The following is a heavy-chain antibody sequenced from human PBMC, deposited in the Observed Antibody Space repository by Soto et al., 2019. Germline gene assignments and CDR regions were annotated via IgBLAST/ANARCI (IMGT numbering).Heavy chain of an antibody. CDR3: ARDNADYGGNLNAFDI. CDR2: IYYSGST. CDR1: GGSISSYY. V-gene: IGHV4-59*01. D-gene: IGHD4-17*01. Sequence: SETLSLTCTVSGGSISSYYWSWIRQPPGKGLEWIGYIYYSGSTNYNPSLKSRVTISVDTSKNQFSLKLSSVTAADTAVYYCARDNADYGGNLNAFDIWGQGTTVTVSS. J-gene: IGHJ3*02.